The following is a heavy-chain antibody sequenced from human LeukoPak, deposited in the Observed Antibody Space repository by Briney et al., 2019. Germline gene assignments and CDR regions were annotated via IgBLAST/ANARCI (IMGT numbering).Heavy chain of an antibody. Sequence: GGSLRLSCAASGFTFSSYAMSWVRQAPGKGLEWVSAISGSGGSTYYADSVKGRFTISRDNSKNTLYLQMNSLRAEVTAVYYCAKGSADYLPIIYYIDYWGQGTLVTVSS. J-gene: IGHJ4*02. D-gene: IGHD3-10*01. V-gene: IGHV3-23*01. CDR3: AKGSADYLPIIYYIDY. CDR1: GFTFSSYA. CDR2: ISGSGGST.